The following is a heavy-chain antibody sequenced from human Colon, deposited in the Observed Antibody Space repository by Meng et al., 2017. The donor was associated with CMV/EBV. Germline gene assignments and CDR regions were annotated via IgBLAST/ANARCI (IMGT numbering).Heavy chain of an antibody. Sequence: GGSLRLSCEGSGFIFSYYWMTWVRQAPGKGLEWVSSISSSSSYIYYADSVKGRFTISRDNAKNSLYLQMNSLRAEDTAIYYCASARAVAGASSYFDYWGQGTLVTVSS. CDR2: ISSSSSYI. CDR3: ASARAVAGASSYFDY. J-gene: IGHJ4*02. D-gene: IGHD6-19*01. V-gene: IGHV3-21*01. CDR1: GFIFSYYW.